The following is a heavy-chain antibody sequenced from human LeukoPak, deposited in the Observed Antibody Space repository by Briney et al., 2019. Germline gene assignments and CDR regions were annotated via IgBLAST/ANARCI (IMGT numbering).Heavy chain of an antibody. CDR3: ACYSSPGGWGVFDY. D-gene: IGHD2-2*02. CDR2: IYNSGST. J-gene: IGHJ4*02. V-gene: IGHV4-4*08. Sequence: SETLSLTCTVSGGSIRNYYWSWIRQPPGKGLEWIGYIYNSGSTKYNPSLNSRVFISVDTSRNQFSLKLISVTAADTAVYYCACYSSPGGWGVFDYWGQGALVTVSS. CDR1: GGSIRNYY.